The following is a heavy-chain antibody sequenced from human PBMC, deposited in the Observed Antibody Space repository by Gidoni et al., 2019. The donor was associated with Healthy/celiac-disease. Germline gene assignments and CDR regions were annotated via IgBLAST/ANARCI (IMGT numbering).Heavy chain of an antibody. Sequence: QVQLVESGGGVVQPGRSLRLSCAASGFTLSSYGMHWVRQAPGKGLGWVAVIWYDGSNKYYADSVKGRFTLSRDNSKNALYLQMNSLRAEDTAVYYCARASGRWPWTFDYWGQGTLVTVSS. V-gene: IGHV3-33*08. CDR1: GFTLSSYG. D-gene: IGHD2-15*01. J-gene: IGHJ4*02. CDR2: IWYDGSNK. CDR3: ARASGRWPWTFDY.